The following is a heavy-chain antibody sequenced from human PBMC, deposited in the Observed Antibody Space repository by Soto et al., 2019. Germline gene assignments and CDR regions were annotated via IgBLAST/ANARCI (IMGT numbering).Heavy chain of an antibody. Sequence: QVQLQESGPGLVKPSETLSLTCTVSGGSISPYYWSWIRQPPGKGLEWIGYIYYSGSTTYNPSLNSRVTMXXDXSXXQFPLTVSSATAADTAVYYWARHLTRDGYNYYFAFWGQGTLVTVSS. V-gene: IGHV4-59*08. CDR2: IYYSGST. J-gene: IGHJ4*02. D-gene: IGHD1-1*01. CDR3: ARHLTRDGYNYYFAF. CDR1: GGSISPYY.